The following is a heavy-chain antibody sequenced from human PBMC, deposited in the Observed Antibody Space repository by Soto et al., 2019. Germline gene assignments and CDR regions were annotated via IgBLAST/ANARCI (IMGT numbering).Heavy chain of an antibody. CDR3: TRPLVDF. J-gene: IGHJ4*02. CDR2: LRSKANIYAT. Sequence: EVQVVESGGGLVQPGWSLNLSCAASGFTFSDAALHWVRQSPGKGLEWVGRLRSKANIYATANVASVKGRFTISRDDSEKTAYLQMNSLKTEDTDVYYGTRPLVDFWRQGTLVTVSS. V-gene: IGHV3-73*01. CDR1: GFTFSDAA.